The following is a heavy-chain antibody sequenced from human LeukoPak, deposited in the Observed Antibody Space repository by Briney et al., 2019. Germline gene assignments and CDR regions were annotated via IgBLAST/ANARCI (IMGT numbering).Heavy chain of an antibody. CDR2: IRYAGSDK. CDR3: AKDPPSVLWLFDY. V-gene: IGHV3-30*02. J-gene: IGHJ4*02. CDR1: GFTFSIYG. D-gene: IGHD3-10*01. Sequence: GGSLRLSCAASGFTFSIYGMHWVRQAPGKGLEWVAFIRYAGSDKYYADCVKGRFTISRDNSKNTLYLQMNSLRAEDTAVYYCAKDPPSVLWLFDYWGQGTLVTVSS.